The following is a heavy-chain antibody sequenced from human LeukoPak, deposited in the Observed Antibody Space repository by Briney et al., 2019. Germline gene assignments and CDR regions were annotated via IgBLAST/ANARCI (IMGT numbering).Heavy chain of an antibody. Sequence: PSETLSLTCGVYGGPLSGYYWGWIRQPPGKGLEWIGSIYYSGSTYYNPSLKSRVTISVDTSKNQFSLKLSSVTAADTAVYYCARHGGTMVRGVIPEVDYWGQGTLVTVSS. CDR3: ARHGGTMVRGVIPEVDY. D-gene: IGHD3-10*01. CDR2: IYYSGST. CDR1: GGPLSGYY. J-gene: IGHJ4*02. V-gene: IGHV4-39*01.